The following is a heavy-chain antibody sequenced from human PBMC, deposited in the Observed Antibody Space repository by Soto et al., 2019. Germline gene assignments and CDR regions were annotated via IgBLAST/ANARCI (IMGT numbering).Heavy chain of an antibody. Sequence: PGGSLRLSCTTSGFIFSNYAMNWVRQAPGKGLERVSVISDNGGSTYYADSVKGRFTITRDYSKTTIYLHMNSLSPEDTPVYYCARGRKYCGPTTCFQYFAYWGQGTLVTVSS. V-gene: IGHV3-23*01. D-gene: IGHD2-21*01. CDR2: ISDNGGST. CDR1: GFIFSNYA. J-gene: IGHJ4*02. CDR3: ARGRKYCGPTTCFQYFAY.